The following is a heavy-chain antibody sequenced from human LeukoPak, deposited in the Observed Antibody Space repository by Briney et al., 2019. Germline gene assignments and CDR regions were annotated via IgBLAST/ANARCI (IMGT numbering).Heavy chain of an antibody. J-gene: IGHJ5*02. D-gene: IGHD5-12*01. CDR2: IYYSGST. CDR3: ARGSGYVVSGGNWFDP. V-gene: IGHV4-31*03. Sequence: SETLSLTCTVSGDSIGSDSYYWSWIRQHPGKGLEWIGFIYYSGSTYYNPSLKSRVTISVDTSKNQFSLKLSSVTAADTAMYYCARGSGYVVSGGNWFDPWGQGTLVNVSS. CDR1: GDSIGSDSYY.